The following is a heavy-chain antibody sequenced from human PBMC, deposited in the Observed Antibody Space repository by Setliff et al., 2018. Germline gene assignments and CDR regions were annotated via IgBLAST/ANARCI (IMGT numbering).Heavy chain of an antibody. D-gene: IGHD3-22*01. Sequence: PSETLSLTCTVSGGSISSGDYYWSWIRQPPGKGLEWIGYIYYSGSTYYNPSLKRRVTISVDTSKNQFSLKLSSVTAADTAVYYCARAVGVANPYYYDSSGYSSFDYWGQGTLVTVSS. CDR2: IYYSGST. J-gene: IGHJ4*02. CDR3: ARAVGVANPYYYDSSGYSSFDY. CDR1: GGSISSGDYY. V-gene: IGHV4-30-4*08.